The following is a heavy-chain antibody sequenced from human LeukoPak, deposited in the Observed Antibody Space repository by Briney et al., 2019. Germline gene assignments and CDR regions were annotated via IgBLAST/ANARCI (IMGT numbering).Heavy chain of an antibody. V-gene: IGHV4-59*08. CDR3: ARHDLLRIYGGSSSWYYFDY. CDR2: IYYRWST. D-gene: IGHD6-13*01. J-gene: IGHJ4*02. Sequence: AETLSLTCTVAGASISMYYWSWVRQPPGEGLGWIGYIYYRWSTNCNRSVKSQVSISVDTSKNQFSLKLSSVTAADTAVYYCARHDLLRIYGGSSSWYYFDYWGQGTLVTVSS. CDR1: GASISMYY.